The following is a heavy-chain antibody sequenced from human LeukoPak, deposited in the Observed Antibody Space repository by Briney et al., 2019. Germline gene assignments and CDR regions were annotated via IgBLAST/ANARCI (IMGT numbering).Heavy chain of an antibody. CDR3: TTGTWIQLWLADY. CDR1: RFTFSNAW. D-gene: IGHD5-18*01. J-gene: IGHJ4*02. V-gene: IGHV3-15*01. CDR2: IQSKTDGGTT. Sequence: PGGSLRLSCAASRFTFSNAWMSWVRQAPGKGLEWVGHIQSKTDGGTTDYAAPVKGRFTISRDDSKNTLYLQMNSLKTEDTAVYYCTTGTWIQLWLADYWGQGTLVTVSS.